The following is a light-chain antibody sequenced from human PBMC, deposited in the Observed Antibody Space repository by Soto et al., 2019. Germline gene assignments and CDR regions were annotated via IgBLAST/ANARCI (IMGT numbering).Light chain of an antibody. CDR1: QSILNSSNNKIH. J-gene: IGKJ4*01. Sequence: DFVMTQSPDSLAVTLGERASINCKSSQSILNSSNNKIHLAWYQQKPGQPPKLIIYRASTREPGVPDRFSGSGSETDFTLTISSLQAEDVASYYCQQYFSARLTFGGGTKVEI. V-gene: IGKV4-1*01. CDR2: RAS. CDR3: QQYFSARLT.